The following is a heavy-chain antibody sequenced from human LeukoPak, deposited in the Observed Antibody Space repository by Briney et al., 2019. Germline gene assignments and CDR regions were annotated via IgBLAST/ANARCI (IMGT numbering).Heavy chain of an antibody. CDR3: AKRGGNTALTRHFDY. CDR1: GFTFTNYA. V-gene: IGHV3-23*01. J-gene: IGHJ4*02. D-gene: IGHD5-18*01. CDR2: IARSGGYT. Sequence: GGSLRLSCAASGFTFTNYAMTWVRQAPGKGLEWVSAIARSGGYTYYADSVRGRFTISRDNSKNTLYLQMSSLRAEDTAVYYCAKRGGNTALTRHFDYWGQGTLVTVSS.